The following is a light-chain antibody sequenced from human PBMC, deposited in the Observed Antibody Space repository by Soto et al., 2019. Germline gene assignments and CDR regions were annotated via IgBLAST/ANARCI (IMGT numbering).Light chain of an antibody. CDR2: GAS. V-gene: IGKV3-11*01. J-gene: IGKJ5*01. CDR1: QSVASD. Sequence: EVMMSLSLVTLSVNPGERVTLSCRASQSVASDLAWYQQKPGQAPRLLIYGASTRATGIPARFSGSGSGTDFTLTISSLEPEDFAVYYCQQRSNWPPEITFGQ. CDR3: QQRSNWPPEIT.